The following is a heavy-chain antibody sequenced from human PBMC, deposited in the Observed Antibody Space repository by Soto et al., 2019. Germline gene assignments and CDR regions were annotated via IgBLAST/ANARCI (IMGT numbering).Heavy chain of an antibody. J-gene: IGHJ4*02. D-gene: IGHD5-12*01. Sequence: ASVKVSCKTSGYSFTTYGISWVRQAPGQGLEWMGWTSSINGKTKYAQKFQGRVTMTTDKSTNTVHMELRSLRSGDTAVYYCARTSVAQSEDYFDYWGQGTLVTVSS. CDR3: ARTSVAQSEDYFDY. V-gene: IGHV1-18*01. CDR1: GYSFTTYG. CDR2: TSSINGKT.